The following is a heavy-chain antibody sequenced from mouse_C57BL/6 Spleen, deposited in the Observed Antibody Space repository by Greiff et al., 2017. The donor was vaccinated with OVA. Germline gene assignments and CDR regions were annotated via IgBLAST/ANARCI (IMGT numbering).Heavy chain of an antibody. J-gene: IGHJ3*01. D-gene: IGHD4-1*01. CDR1: GFTLSDYG. V-gene: IGHV5-17*01. CDR3: ARGDWDGFAY. Sequence: EVQRVESGGGLVKPGGSLKLSCAASGFTLSDYGMHWVRQAPEKGLEWVAYISSGSSTIYYADTVKGRFTISRDNAKNTLFLQMTSLRSEDTAMYYCARGDWDGFAYWGQGTLVTVSA. CDR2: ISSGSSTI.